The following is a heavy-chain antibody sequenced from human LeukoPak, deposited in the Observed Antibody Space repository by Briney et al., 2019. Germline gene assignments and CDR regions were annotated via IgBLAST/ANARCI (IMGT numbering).Heavy chain of an antibody. CDR1: GYTFTSYG. V-gene: IGHV1-18*01. CDR2: ISAYNGNT. J-gene: IGHJ2*01. CDR3: ARDQNYYDSSGYYYVKRPNPPHWYFDL. D-gene: IGHD3-22*01. Sequence: ASVKVSCKASGYTFTSYGISWVRQAPGQGLEWMGWISAYNGNTNYAQKLQGRVTMTTDTSTSTAYMELRSLRSDDTAVYYCARDQNYYDSSGYYYVKRPNPPHWYFDLWGRGTLVTVSS.